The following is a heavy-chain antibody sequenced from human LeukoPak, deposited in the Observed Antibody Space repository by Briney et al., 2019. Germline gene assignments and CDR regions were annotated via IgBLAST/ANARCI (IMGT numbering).Heavy chain of an antibody. CDR2: IRSKAYGGTT. Sequence: GGSLRLSCTASGFTFGDYAMSWVRQAPGKGLEWVGFIRSKAYGGTTEYAASVKGRFTISRDDSKSIAYLQMNSLKTEDTAVYYCTRDQSPGYYDEDAFDIWGQGTMVTVSS. V-gene: IGHV3-49*04. J-gene: IGHJ3*02. D-gene: IGHD3-22*01. CDR3: TRDQSPGYYDEDAFDI. CDR1: GFTFGDYA.